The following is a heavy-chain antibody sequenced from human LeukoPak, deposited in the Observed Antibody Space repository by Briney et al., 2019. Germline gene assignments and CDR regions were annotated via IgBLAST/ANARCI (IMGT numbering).Heavy chain of an antibody. CDR2: ISDGGGST. V-gene: IGHV3-53*05. D-gene: IGHD3-10*01. J-gene: IGHJ4*02. CDR3: AREGAISSGIIDY. CDR1: GFTVSSNY. Sequence: GGSLRLSCAASGFTVSSNYMSWVRQAPGKGLEWVSVISDGGGSTYYADSVKGRFTISRDNSKNTLYLQMNSLRAEDTAVYYCAREGAISSGIIDYWGQGTLVTVSS.